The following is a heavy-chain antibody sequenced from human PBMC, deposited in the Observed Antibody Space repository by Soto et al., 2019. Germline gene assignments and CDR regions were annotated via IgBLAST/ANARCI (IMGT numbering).Heavy chain of an antibody. V-gene: IGHV4-39*07. J-gene: IGHJ4*02. D-gene: IGHD6-19*01. CDR3: ARLDGGGWYYFDY. Sequence: SETLSLTCTVSGGSISSSSYYWGWIRQPPGKGLEWIGSIYYSGSTYYNPSLKSRVTISVDTSKNQFSLKLSSVTAADTAVYYCARLDGGGWYYFDYWGQGTLVTVSS. CDR1: GGSISSSSYY. CDR2: IYYSGST.